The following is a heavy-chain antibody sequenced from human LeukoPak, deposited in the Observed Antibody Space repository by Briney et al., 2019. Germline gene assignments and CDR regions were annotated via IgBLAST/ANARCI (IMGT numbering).Heavy chain of an antibody. CDR1: GFTFSSYE. V-gene: IGHV3-48*03. J-gene: IGHJ4*02. Sequence: GGSLRLSCAASGFTFSSYEMNWVRQAPGKGLEWVSYISSSGSTIYYADSVKGRFTISRDNVKNSLYLQMNSLRADDTALYYCAKSGSYSMPYYFDYWGQGTLVTVSS. CDR3: AKSGSYSMPYYFDY. CDR2: ISSSGSTI. D-gene: IGHD1-26*01.